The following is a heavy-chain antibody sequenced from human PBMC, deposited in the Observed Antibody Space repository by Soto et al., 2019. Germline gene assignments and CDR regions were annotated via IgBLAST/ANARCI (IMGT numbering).Heavy chain of an antibody. Sequence: QPGGSLRLSCAASGFTFSNYGMHWVRQAPGKGLEWVAIIWYDGSNKYYADSVKGRLTISRDNSKNTVYLQMNSLRAEDTAMYYCAAGEPLDHWGQGTLVTVSS. CDR3: AAGEPLDH. CDR2: IWYDGSNK. J-gene: IGHJ4*02. V-gene: IGHV3-33*01. D-gene: IGHD3-10*01. CDR1: GFTFSNYG.